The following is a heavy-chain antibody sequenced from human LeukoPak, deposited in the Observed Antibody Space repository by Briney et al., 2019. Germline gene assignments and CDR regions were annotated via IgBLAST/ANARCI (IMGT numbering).Heavy chain of an antibody. CDR1: GYTFTSYG. V-gene: IGHV1-18*01. D-gene: IGHD6-19*01. CDR3: ATDRVAATSRPFDY. CDR2: ISAYNGNT. Sequence: ASVKVSCKASGYTFTSYGISWVRQAPGQGLEWMGWISAYNGNTNYAQKLQGRVAMTTDTSTSTAYMELSSLRSEDTAVYYCATDRVAATSRPFDYWGQGTLVTVSS. J-gene: IGHJ4*02.